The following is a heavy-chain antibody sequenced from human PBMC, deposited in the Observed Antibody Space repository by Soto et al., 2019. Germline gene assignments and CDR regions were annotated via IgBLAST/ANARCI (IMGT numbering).Heavy chain of an antibody. CDR2: ISWNSGMI. V-gene: IGHV3-9*01. Sequence: EVQLVESGGGLVQPGKSLRLSCAASGFTFDDYAMHWVRQAPGKGLEWVSSISWNSGMIGYADSVKGRFTISRDNAKNSLYLQMNSLRAEDTALYYCAKDMDGYVDIVVDYWGQGTLVTVSS. D-gene: IGHD5-12*01. CDR3: AKDMDGYVDIVVDY. CDR1: GFTFDDYA. J-gene: IGHJ4*02.